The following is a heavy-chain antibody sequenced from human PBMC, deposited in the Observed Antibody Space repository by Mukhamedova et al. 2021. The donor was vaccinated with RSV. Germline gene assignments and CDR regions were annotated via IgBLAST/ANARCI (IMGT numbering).Heavy chain of an antibody. CDR3: ARVPYDYVWGSYRSYFDY. CDR1: S. Sequence: SMNWVRQAPGKGLEWVSSISSSSSYIYYADSVKGRFTISRDNAKNSLYLQMNSLRAEDTAVYYCARVPYDYVWGSYRSYFDYWGQ. D-gene: IGHD3-16*02. CDR2: ISSSSSYI. J-gene: IGHJ4*02. V-gene: IGHV3-21*01.